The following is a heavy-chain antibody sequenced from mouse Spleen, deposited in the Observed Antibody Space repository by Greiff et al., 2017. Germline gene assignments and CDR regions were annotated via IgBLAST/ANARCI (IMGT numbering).Heavy chain of an antibody. D-gene: IGHD1-1*01. Sequence: EVKLVESGEGLVKPGGSLKLSCAASGFTFSSYAMSWVRQTPEKRLEWVAYISSGGDYIYYADTVKGRFTISRDNARNTLYLQMSSLKSEDTAMYYCTTTVVPNWYFDVWGTGTTVTVSS. J-gene: IGHJ1*03. CDR3: TTTVVPNWYFDV. CDR1: GFTFSSYA. V-gene: IGHV5-9-1*02. CDR2: ISSGGDYI.